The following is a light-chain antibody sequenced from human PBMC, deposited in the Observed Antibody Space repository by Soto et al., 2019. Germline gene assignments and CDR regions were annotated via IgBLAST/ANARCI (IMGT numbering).Light chain of an antibody. J-gene: IGLJ3*02. CDR3: SSYTNTFTWV. V-gene: IGLV2-14*01. CDR1: SRDVGGNNY. CDR2: EVS. Sequence: QSALTQPASVSGSPGQSITISCSGTSRDVGGNNYVSWYQQHPGAAPKLIIYEVSYRPSGISNRFSGSKSGNTAALTISGLQPEDEAGYYCSSYTNTFTWVFGGGTKL.